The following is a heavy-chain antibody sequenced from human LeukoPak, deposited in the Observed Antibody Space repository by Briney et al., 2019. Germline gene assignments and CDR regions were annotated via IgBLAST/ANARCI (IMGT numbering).Heavy chain of an antibody. CDR2: ISYDGSNK. D-gene: IGHD2-2*01. CDR1: GFTFSSYA. V-gene: IGHV3-30*04. J-gene: IGHJ4*02. Sequence: GGSLRLSCAASGFTFSSYAMHWVRQAPGKGLEWVAVISYDGSNKHYADSVKGRFTISRDNSKNTLYLQMNSLRAEDTAVYYCARGRYCSSISCRTELDYWGQGTLVTVSS. CDR3: ARGRYCSSISCRTELDY.